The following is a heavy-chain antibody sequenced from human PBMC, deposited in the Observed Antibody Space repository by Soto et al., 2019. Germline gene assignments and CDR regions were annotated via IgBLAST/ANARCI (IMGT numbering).Heavy chain of an antibody. Sequence: QVQLQESGPGLVKPSETLSLTCTVSGASISSYYWGWIRQSPGKGLEWIGYISYSGGTNYNPSLRGRVTISLDRSKNQFALKLNSLAAEDTAIYYCARGERLGLDDWGQGTLVSVSS. CDR2: ISYSGGT. J-gene: IGHJ4*02. V-gene: IGHV4-59*01. CDR3: ARGERLGLDD. D-gene: IGHD6-19*01. CDR1: GASISSYY.